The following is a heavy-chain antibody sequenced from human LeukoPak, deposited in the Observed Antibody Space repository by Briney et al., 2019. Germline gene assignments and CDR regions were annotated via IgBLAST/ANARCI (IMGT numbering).Heavy chain of an antibody. J-gene: IGHJ4*02. D-gene: IGHD1/OR15-1a*01. CDR3: ARDEPTNAAFDY. V-gene: IGHV1-18*01. CDR2: ISAYNGNT. Sequence: ASVKVSCKASGYTFTSYGMGWVRQAPGQGLEWMGWISAYNGNTNYAQKLQGRVTMTTDTSTSTAYMELRSLRSDDTAVYYCARDEPTNAAFDYWGQGTLVTVSS. CDR1: GYTFTSYG.